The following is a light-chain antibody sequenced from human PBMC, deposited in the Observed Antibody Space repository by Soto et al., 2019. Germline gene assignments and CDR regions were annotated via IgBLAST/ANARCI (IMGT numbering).Light chain of an antibody. CDR3: QQFTSYPYT. CDR2: GAS. Sequence: EVVLTQSPGTLSLSPGERAALSCRASQSVRSTYLAWYQQKPGQAPRLLIYGASSRATGIPDRFSGSGSGTDFTLTISSLQPEDFATYYCQQFTSYPYTFGQGTKLEIK. V-gene: IGKV3-20*01. CDR1: QSVRSTY. J-gene: IGKJ2*01.